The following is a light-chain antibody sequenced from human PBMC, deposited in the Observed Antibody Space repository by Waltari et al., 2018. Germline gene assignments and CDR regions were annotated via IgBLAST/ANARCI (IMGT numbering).Light chain of an antibody. CDR1: QSIGSW. V-gene: IGKV1-5*03. J-gene: IGKJ2*01. Sequence: DIQMTQSPSTLSASVGDRVTITCRASQSIGSWLAWYQQNPGKAPKLLIYQASNLESGVPSRFSGSGSGTEFTLTISSLQPDDFATYCCQQYSSYSTFGQGTKVEI. CDR2: QAS. CDR3: QQYSSYST.